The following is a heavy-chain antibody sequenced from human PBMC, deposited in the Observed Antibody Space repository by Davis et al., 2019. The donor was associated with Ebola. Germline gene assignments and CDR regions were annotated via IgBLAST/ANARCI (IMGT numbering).Heavy chain of an antibody. D-gene: IGHD2-2*01. Sequence: ASVKVSCKASGYTFTSYDINWVRQAPGQGLEWMGWMNPNSGNTGYAQKFQGRVTMTRNTSISTAYMELSSLRSEDTAIYYCARDVVVPAAMHGYYYYYGMDVWGQGTTVTVSS. J-gene: IGHJ6*02. V-gene: IGHV1-8*01. CDR1: GYTFTSYD. CDR3: ARDVVVPAAMHGYYYYYGMDV. CDR2: MNPNSGNT.